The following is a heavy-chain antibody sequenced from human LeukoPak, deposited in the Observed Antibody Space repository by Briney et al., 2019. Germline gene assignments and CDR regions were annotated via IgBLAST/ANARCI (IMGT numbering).Heavy chain of an antibody. CDR2: ISYDGSNK. J-gene: IGHJ3*02. D-gene: IGHD3-10*01. CDR3: AKGLLWFGELCPFDI. V-gene: IGHV3-30-3*01. Sequence: GGSLRLSCAASGFTFSSYTMHWVRQAPGKGLEWVAVISYDGSNKYYADSVKGRFTISRDNSKNTLYLQMNSLRAEDTAVYYCAKGLLWFGELCPFDIWGQGTMVTVSS. CDR1: GFTFSSYT.